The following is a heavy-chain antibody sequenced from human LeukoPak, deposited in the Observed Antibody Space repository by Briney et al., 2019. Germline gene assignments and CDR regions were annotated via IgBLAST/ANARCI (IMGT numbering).Heavy chain of an antibody. Sequence: GGSLRLSCAASGFTFRTSAMTWVRQAPGKGLEWVSAISDSGGSTFYADSVKGRFTISRDNSKNTLYLRMNSLRAEDTAVYYCAKSWYDDYWGQGTLVTVSS. V-gene: IGHV3-23*01. CDR1: GFTFRTSA. D-gene: IGHD6-13*01. CDR2: ISDSGGST. CDR3: AKSWYDDY. J-gene: IGHJ4*02.